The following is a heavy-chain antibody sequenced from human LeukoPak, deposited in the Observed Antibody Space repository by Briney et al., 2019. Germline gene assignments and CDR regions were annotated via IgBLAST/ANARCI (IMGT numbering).Heavy chain of an antibody. V-gene: IGHV3-30*04. CDR2: ISYDGSNK. J-gene: IGHJ3*02. D-gene: IGHD6-6*01. CDR3: AVAARGTDDAFDI. Sequence: PGGSLRLSCAASGFTFSSYAMHWVRQAPGKGLEWVAVISYDGSNKYYADSVKGRFTISRDNSKNMLYLQMNSLRAEDTAVYYCAVAARGTDDAFDIWGQGTMVTVSS. CDR1: GFTFSSYA.